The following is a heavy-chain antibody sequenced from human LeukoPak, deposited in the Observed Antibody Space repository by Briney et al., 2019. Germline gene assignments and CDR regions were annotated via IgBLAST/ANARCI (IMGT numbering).Heavy chain of an antibody. CDR1: GRSFSGYY. V-gene: IGHV4-34*01. CDR3: ATPGENYDFWSGYYID. Sequence: SETLSLTCAVFGRSFSGYYWSWIRQPPGKGLEWIGEINHSGSTNYNPSLKSRVTISLDTSKNQFSLKLSSVTAADTAVYYCATPGENYDFWSGYYIDWGQGTLVTVSS. CDR2: INHSGST. D-gene: IGHD3-3*01. J-gene: IGHJ4*02.